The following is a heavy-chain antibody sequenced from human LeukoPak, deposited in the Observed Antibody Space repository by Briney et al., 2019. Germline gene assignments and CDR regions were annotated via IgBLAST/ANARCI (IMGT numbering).Heavy chain of an antibody. V-gene: IGHV3-23*01. D-gene: IGHD3-16*01. J-gene: IGHJ4*02. CDR3: ARDPWGIHAY. CDR2: ISGSGGST. Sequence: GGSLRLSCAASGFTFSSYAMSWVRQAPGSGLEWVSAISGSGGSTYYADSVKGRFTISRDNAKNSLYLQMNSLRAEDTAIYYCARDPWGIHAYWGQGTLVTVSS. CDR1: GFTFSSYA.